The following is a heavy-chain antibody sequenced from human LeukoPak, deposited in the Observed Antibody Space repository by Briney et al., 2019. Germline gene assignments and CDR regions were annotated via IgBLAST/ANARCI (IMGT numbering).Heavy chain of an antibody. V-gene: IGHV3-23*01. Sequence: SGGSLRLSCAASGFTFSSYAMSWVRQAPGKGLEWVSAISGSGGSTYYADSVKGRFTISRDNSKNTLYLQMNSLRAEDTAVYYCAKDRSRNLWFGELLPFYFDYWGQGTLVTVSS. CDR1: GFTFSSYA. CDR2: ISGSGGST. CDR3: AKDRSRNLWFGELLPFYFDY. D-gene: IGHD3-10*01. J-gene: IGHJ4*02.